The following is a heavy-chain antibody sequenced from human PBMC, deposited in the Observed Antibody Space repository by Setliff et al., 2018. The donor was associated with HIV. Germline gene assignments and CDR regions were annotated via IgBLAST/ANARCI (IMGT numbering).Heavy chain of an antibody. CDR2: IIPILGIA. D-gene: IGHD3-22*01. V-gene: IGHV1-69*10. Sequence: ASVKVSCKASGGTFSSYAISWVRQAPGQGLEWMGGIIPILGIANYAQKFQGRVTITADESTSTAYMELSSLRSEDTAVYYCARGLKRITMIVVVWSAFDIWGQGTMVTVSS. CDR1: GGTFSSYA. J-gene: IGHJ3*02. CDR3: ARGLKRITMIVVVWSAFDI.